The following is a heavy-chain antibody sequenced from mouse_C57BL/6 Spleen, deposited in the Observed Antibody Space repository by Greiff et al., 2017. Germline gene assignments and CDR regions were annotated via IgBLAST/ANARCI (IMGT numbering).Heavy chain of an antibody. CDR3: ARGGLRQQFAY. V-gene: IGHV5-4*03. CDR2: ISDGGSYT. CDR1: GFTFSSYA. D-gene: IGHD2-4*01. J-gene: IGHJ3*01. Sequence: DVKLVESGGGLVKPGGSLKLSCAASGFTFSSYAMSWVRQTPEKRLEWVATISDGGSYTYYPDNVKGRFTISRDNAKNNLYLQMSHLKSEDTAMYYCARGGLRQQFAYWGQGTLVTVSA.